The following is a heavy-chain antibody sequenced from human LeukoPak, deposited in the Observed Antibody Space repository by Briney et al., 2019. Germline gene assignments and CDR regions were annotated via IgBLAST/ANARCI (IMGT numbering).Heavy chain of an antibody. CDR1: GGSISIYY. CDR3: ARGVASTGIGWFDP. V-gene: IGHV4-4*07. CDR2: IFTSGIT. Sequence: SETLSLTCTVSGGSISIYYWNWIRQPAGNRLEWIGRIFTSGITNYNPSLKSRVTMSVDTSKNQFSLNLSSVPAADTAVYYCARGVASTGIGWFDPWGQGTLVTVSS. J-gene: IGHJ5*02. D-gene: IGHD6-13*01.